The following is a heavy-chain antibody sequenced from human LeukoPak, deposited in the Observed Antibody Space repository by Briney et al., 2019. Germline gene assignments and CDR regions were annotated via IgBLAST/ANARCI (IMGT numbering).Heavy chain of an antibody. CDR3: ARLSAGFNSSYWFDP. CDR2: IYSSGRT. V-gene: IGHV4-4*09. D-gene: IGHD2/OR15-2a*01. J-gene: IGHJ5*02. CDR1: GGSISSYY. Sequence: SETLSLTCTVSGGSISSYYWTWIRQPPGKGLEWIGYIYSSGRTNYNPSLKSQVTMSVDTSKNQFSLKVISVTAADTAVYYCARLSAGFNSSYWFDPWGQGTLVTVSS.